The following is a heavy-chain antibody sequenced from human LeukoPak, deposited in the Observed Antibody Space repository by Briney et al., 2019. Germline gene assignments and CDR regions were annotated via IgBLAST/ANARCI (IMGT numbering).Heavy chain of an antibody. J-gene: IGHJ4*02. CDR3: ATGRVGATPPFDY. CDR1: GFTFDDYA. CDR2: ISWNSGSI. Sequence: PGRSLRLSCAASGFTFDDYAMHWVRPAPGKGLEWVSGISWNSGSIGYADSVKGRFTISRDNAKNSLYLQMNSLRAEDTALYYCATGRVGATPPFDYWGQGTLVTVSS. D-gene: IGHD1-26*01. V-gene: IGHV3-9*01.